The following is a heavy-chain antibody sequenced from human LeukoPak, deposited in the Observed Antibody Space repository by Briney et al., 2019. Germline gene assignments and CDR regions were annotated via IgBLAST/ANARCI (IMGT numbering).Heavy chain of an antibody. CDR3: ANLVHCSGGSCYPTFDAFDI. D-gene: IGHD2-15*01. CDR1: GFTFSSYG. CDR2: ISYDGSNK. J-gene: IGHJ3*02. V-gene: IGHV3-30*18. Sequence: GGSLRLSCAASGFTFSSYGMHWVRQAPGKGLEWVAVISYDGSNKYYADSVKGRFTISRDNSKNTLYLQMNSLRAEDTAVYYCANLVHCSGGSCYPTFDAFDIWGQGTMVTVSS.